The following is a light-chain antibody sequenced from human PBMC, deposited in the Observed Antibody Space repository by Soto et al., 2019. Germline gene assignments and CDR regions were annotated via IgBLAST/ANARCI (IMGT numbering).Light chain of an antibody. V-gene: IGKV3-15*01. Sequence: EIVMTQSPATLSVSPGERATLSCRASQSVSSNLAWYQQKPGQAPRLLIYGASTRATGIPARFSGSGSGTEFTLTISSLQSEDFAVCYCQQYNNWPRALTFGGGTKVDIK. CDR1: QSVSSN. J-gene: IGKJ4*01. CDR2: GAS. CDR3: QQYNNWPRALT.